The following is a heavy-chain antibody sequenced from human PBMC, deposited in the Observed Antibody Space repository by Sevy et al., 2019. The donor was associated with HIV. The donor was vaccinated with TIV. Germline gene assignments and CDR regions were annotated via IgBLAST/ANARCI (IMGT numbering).Heavy chain of an antibody. CDR1: GFTFSNYD. CDR3: ARLVSCGGDCYYLDS. V-gene: IGHV3-30*04. Sequence: GALRLSCAASGFTFSNYDMHWVRQAPGKGLDWVAVISHDERYKNYAESVKVRFTISRDNFKNTLFLQMDSLRPEDTAVYFCARLVSCGGDCYYLDSWGQGALVTVSS. CDR2: ISHDERYK. J-gene: IGHJ4*02. D-gene: IGHD2-21*02.